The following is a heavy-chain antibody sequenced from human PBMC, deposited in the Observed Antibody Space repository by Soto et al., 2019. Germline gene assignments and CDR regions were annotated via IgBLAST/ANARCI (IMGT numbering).Heavy chain of an antibody. CDR2: ISAYNGNT. V-gene: IGHV1-18*01. J-gene: IGHJ4*02. D-gene: IGHD3-3*01. Sequence: ASVKVSCKASGYTFTSYGISWVRQAPGQGLEWMGWISAYNGNTNYAQKLQGRVTMTTDTSTSTAYMELRSLRSDDTAVYYCARAYLEWPTPLCPLDWGQGTLVTVSS. CDR1: GYTFTSYG. CDR3: ARAYLEWPTPLCPLD.